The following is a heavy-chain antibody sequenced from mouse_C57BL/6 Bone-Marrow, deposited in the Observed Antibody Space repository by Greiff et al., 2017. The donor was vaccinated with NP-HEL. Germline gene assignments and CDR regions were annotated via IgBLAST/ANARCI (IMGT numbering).Heavy chain of an antibody. CDR2: IYPGGGYT. D-gene: IGHD1-1*01. CDR3: ARWGTYGSEGYAMDY. CDR1: GYTFTNYW. V-gene: IGHV1-63*01. Sequence: QVQLQQSGAELVRPGTSVKMSCKASGYTFTNYWIGWAKQRPGHGLEWIGDIYPGGGYTNYNEKFKGKATLTAEKSSSTAYMQFSSLTSEDSAIYYCARWGTYGSEGYAMDYWGQGTSVTVSS. J-gene: IGHJ4*01.